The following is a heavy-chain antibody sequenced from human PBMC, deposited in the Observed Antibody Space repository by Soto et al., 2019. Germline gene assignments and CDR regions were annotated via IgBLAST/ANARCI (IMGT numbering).Heavy chain of an antibody. Sequence: QITLKESGPTLVKPTQTLTLTCTSSGFSLSTSGVGVGWIRQPPGKALEWLALIYWDDDKRYSPSLKSRLTIIKDTSKNQVVLTMTNMDPVDTATYCCAHRRSGYSGYAYFDYWGQGTLVTVSS. D-gene: IGHD5-12*01. CDR2: IYWDDDK. CDR3: AHRRSGYSGYAYFDY. J-gene: IGHJ4*02. CDR1: GFSLSTSGVG. V-gene: IGHV2-5*02.